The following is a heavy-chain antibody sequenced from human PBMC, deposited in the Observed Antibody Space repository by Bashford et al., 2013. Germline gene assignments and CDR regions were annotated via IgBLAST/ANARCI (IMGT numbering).Heavy chain of an antibody. CDR1: GGSFSGYY. D-gene: IGHD6-13*01. J-gene: IGHJ6*02. CDR3: AARVAAAGTYYYYGMDV. V-gene: IGHV4-59*10. Sequence: SETLSLTCAVYGGSFSGYYWSWIRQPQEGAGVDWAYLYQWEHQLQPSLKSRVTMSVDTSKNQFSLKLSSVTAADTAVYYCAARVAAAGTYYYYGMDVWGQGTTVTVSS. CDR2: LYQWEH.